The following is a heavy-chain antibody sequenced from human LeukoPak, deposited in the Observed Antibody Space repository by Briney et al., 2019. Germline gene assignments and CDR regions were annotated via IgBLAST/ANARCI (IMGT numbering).Heavy chain of an antibody. CDR1: GFTFSSYS. CDR2: ISSTSIYK. V-gene: IGHV3-21*01. Sequence: PGGSLRLSCAASGFTFSSYSMNWVRQAPGKGLEWVSSISSTSIYKYYADSVKGRFTISRDNAKDSLFLQMNSLRAEDTAIYYCTRDPRIYCTNGICRDDCFDNWGQGTLVTVSS. J-gene: IGHJ4*02. CDR3: TRDPRIYCTNGICRDDCFDN. D-gene: IGHD2-8*01.